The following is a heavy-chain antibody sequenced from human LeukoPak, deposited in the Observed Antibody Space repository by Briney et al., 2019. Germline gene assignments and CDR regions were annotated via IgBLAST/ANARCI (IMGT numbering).Heavy chain of an antibody. Sequence: SATLSLTCTVSGGSISRGGYYWSWIRQHPGKGLEWIGYIYYGGSTYYNPSLESRVTISVDTSKNQFSLKLSSVTAADTAVYYGARARDLTNFGVVNPGTLDYWGQGTLVTVSS. CDR2: IYYGGST. D-gene: IGHD3-3*01. J-gene: IGHJ4*02. CDR3: ARARDLTNFGVVNPGTLDY. CDR1: GGSISRGGYY. V-gene: IGHV4-31*03.